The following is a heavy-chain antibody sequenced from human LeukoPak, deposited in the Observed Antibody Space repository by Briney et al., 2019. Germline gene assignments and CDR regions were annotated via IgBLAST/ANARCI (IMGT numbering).Heavy chain of an antibody. J-gene: IGHJ4*02. V-gene: IGHV4-30-4*08. CDR2: IYYSGST. CDR1: GGSISSGDYY. D-gene: IGHD2-21*02. Sequence: PSETLSLTCTVSGGSISSGDYYWSWIRQPPGKGLEWIGYIYYSGSTYYNPSLKSRVTISVDTSKNQFSLQLSAVTAADTSVYYCAREMGFGDGYWGQGTLVTVSS. CDR3: AREMGFGDGY.